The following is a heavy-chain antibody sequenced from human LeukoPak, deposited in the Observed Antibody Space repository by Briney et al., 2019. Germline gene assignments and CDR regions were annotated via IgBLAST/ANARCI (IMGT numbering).Heavy chain of an antibody. Sequence: ASVKVSCKASGGTFSSYAISWVRQAPGQGLEWMGRIIPILGIANYAQKFQGRVTITADKSTSTAYMELSSLRSDDTAVYYCARGESTSKYYYYYYMDVWGKGTTVTVSS. D-gene: IGHD2-2*01. V-gene: IGHV1-69*04. CDR3: ARGESTSKYYYYYYMDV. CDR1: GGTFSSYA. CDR2: IIPILGIA. J-gene: IGHJ6*03.